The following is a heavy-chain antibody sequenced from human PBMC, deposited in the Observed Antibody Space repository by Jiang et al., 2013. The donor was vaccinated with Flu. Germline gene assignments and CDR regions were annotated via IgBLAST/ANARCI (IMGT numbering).Heavy chain of an antibody. V-gene: IGHV4-59*02. CDR2: VHDSGST. D-gene: IGHD2-15*01. CDR3: ATARAPEVVAYYFDS. CDR1: GDSVTRYY. Sequence: GSGLVKPSETLSLICSVSGDSVTRYYWNWLRQPPGKGLEWIGYVHDSGSTDYNSSLKSRVTISLDKSKKQFSLKLSSVTAADTAVYYCATARAPEVVAYYFDSVGPGTWSPSPQ. J-gene: IGHJ4*02.